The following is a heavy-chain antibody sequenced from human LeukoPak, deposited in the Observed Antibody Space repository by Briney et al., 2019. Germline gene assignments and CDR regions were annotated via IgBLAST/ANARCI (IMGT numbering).Heavy chain of an antibody. CDR2: ISSSTGTI. Sequence: GGSLRLSCAASGFTFSSYTMNWVRQAPGKGLEWVSYISSSTGTIYYADSVKGRFTISRDNAKNSLYLQMNSLRAEDTAVYYCARDLRFGELSFLPFDYWGQGTLVTVSS. J-gene: IGHJ4*02. CDR3: ARDLRFGELSFLPFDY. CDR1: GFTFSSYT. V-gene: IGHV3-48*01. D-gene: IGHD3-10*01.